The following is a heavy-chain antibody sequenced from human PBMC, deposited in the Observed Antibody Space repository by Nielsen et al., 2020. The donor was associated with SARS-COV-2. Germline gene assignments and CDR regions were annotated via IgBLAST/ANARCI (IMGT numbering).Heavy chain of an antibody. V-gene: IGHV3-20*04. CDR2: INWSGGSA. CDR3: ARLRDDGYYFDTGPYDH. CDR1: GFTFDDYA. Sequence: GGSLRLPCAASGFTFDDYAMSWVRQAPGKGLEWVSGINWSGGSATYADSVKGRFTISRDNARSTLYLQMNDLRADDTAVYYCARLRDDGYYFDTGPYDHWGQGALVIVSS. J-gene: IGHJ4*02. D-gene: IGHD3-22*01.